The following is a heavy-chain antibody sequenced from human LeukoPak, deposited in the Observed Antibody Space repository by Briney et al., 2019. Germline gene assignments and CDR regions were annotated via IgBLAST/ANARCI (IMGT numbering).Heavy chain of an antibody. CDR2: ISGSSSYI. Sequence: KTGGSLRLSCVASGFPFSSYWMTWVRQAPGKGLEWVSSISGSSSYIYYADSIKGRFTISRDNAKNSLYLQMNSLRAEDTAVYYCARDLFQRGELLPLDFWGQGTLVTVSS. J-gene: IGHJ4*02. V-gene: IGHV3-21*01. D-gene: IGHD1-26*01. CDR3: ARDLFQRGELLPLDF. CDR1: GFPFSSYW.